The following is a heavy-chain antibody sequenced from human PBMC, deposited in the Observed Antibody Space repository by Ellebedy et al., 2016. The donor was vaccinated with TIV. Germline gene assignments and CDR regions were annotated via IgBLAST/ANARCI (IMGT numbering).Heavy chain of an antibody. Sequence: SETLSLTCTVSGGSFKSYYWSWVRQPPGKGLEWIGYVYHSGDTKYNPSLKSRVSMSLDMSKNHFSLRLTSVTATDTAVYYCARDFRGVDEPFDIWGQGTMVTVSS. D-gene: IGHD3-10*01. CDR1: GGSFKSYY. J-gene: IGHJ3*02. CDR2: VYHSGDT. CDR3: ARDFRGVDEPFDI. V-gene: IGHV4-59*01.